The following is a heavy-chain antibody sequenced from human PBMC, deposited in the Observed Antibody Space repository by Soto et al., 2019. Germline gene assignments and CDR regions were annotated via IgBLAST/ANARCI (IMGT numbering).Heavy chain of an antibody. V-gene: IGHV4-4*02. Sequence: LSLTCAVSGGSISSSNWWSWVRQPPGKGLEWIGEIYHSGSTNYNPSLKSRVTISVDKSKNQFSLKLSSVTAADTAVYYCARETGSGSYYNSGLFDPWGQGTLVTVSS. J-gene: IGHJ5*02. CDR1: GGSISSSNW. CDR3: ARETGSGSYYNSGLFDP. D-gene: IGHD3-10*01. CDR2: IYHSGST.